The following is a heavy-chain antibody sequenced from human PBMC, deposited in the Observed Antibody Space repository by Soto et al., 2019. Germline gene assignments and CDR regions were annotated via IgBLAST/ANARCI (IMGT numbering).Heavy chain of an antibody. D-gene: IGHD3-10*01. CDR1: GFTFISYG. Sequence: GGSLRLSCAASGFTFISYGIHFFGQSPFKGREWVAVISYDGSNKYYADSVKGRFTISRDNSKNTLYLQMNSLRAEDTAVYYCAKDTITMVRGVTRYYYYGMDVWGQGTTVTVSS. V-gene: IGHV3-30*18. CDR2: ISYDGSNK. CDR3: AKDTITMVRGVTRYYYYGMDV. J-gene: IGHJ6*02.